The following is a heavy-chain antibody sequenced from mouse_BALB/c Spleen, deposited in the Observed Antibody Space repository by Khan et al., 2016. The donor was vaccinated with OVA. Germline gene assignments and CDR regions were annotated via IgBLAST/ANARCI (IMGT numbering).Heavy chain of an antibody. CDR1: GYSITSDYA. Sequence: EVQLQESGPGLVKPSQSLSLTCTVTGYSITSDYAWNWIRQFPGNKLEWMGYISYSGRTSYNPSLKSRISITRDTSIHQFFLQLNSLTTEDTATYYCARSVTITTVVATDFDYWVQGTTLTVSS. J-gene: IGHJ2*01. D-gene: IGHD1-1*01. V-gene: IGHV3-2*02. CDR2: ISYSGRT. CDR3: ARSVTITTVVATDFDY.